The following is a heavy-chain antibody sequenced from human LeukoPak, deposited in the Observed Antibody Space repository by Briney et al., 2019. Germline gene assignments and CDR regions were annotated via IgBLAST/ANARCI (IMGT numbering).Heavy chain of an antibody. Sequence: GGSLRLSCAAYGFLFGSYSVRWVRQATGKGMEWVSSISSSSSYIFTPATLTARFPFPRDNAKNTLYLQMNSMRPEDTAVYFCARFGGGSCSGSSCYDYYVGAWGKGTTVTVSS. D-gene: IGHD2-15*01. J-gene: IGHJ6*03. CDR3: ARFGGGSCSGSSCYDYYVGA. CDR2: ISSSSSYI. V-gene: IGHV3-21*01. CDR1: GFLFGSYS.